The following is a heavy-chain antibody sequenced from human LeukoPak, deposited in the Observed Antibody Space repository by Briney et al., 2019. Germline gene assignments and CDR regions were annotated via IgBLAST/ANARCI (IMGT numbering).Heavy chain of an antibody. CDR1: GGSISSGDYY. Sequence: SETLSLTCTVSGGSISSGDYYWSLIRQPPGKGLEWIGYIYYSGSTYYNPSLKSRVTISVDTSKNQFSLKLSSVTAADTAVYYCASGDSSGYYWVDYWGQGTLVTVSS. CDR2: IYYSGST. J-gene: IGHJ4*02. D-gene: IGHD3-22*01. V-gene: IGHV4-30-4*01. CDR3: ASGDSSGYYWVDY.